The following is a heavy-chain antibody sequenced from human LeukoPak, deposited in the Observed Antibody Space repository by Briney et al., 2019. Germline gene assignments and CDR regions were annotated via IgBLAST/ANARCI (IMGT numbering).Heavy chain of an antibody. V-gene: IGHV3-7*01. CDR2: IKEDGSDK. J-gene: IGHJ4*02. D-gene: IGHD6-19*01. CDR1: GFTFSRYW. Sequence: GGSLRLSCAASGFTFSRYWMSWVRQAPGKGLEWVANIKEDGSDKYYVDSVKGRFTISRDNSKNSLYLQMNSLRAEDTAVYYCARVKYSSGWYSKDYWGQGTLVTVSS. CDR3: ARVKYSSGWYSKDY.